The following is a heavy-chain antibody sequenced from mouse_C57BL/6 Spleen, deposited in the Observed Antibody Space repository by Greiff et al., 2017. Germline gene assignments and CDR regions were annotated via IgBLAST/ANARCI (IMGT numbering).Heavy chain of an antibody. CDR1: GYAFSSSW. V-gene: IGHV1-82*01. CDR2: IYPGDGDT. Sequence: VQLQQSGPELVKPGASVKISCKASGYAFSSSWMNWVKQRPGKGLEWIGRIYPGDGDTNYNGKFKGKATLTADKSSSTAYMQLSSLTSEDSAVYFCANPGGRLRRGDWYFDVWGTGTTVTVSS. J-gene: IGHJ1*03. D-gene: IGHD2-4*01. CDR3: ANPGGRLRRGDWYFDV.